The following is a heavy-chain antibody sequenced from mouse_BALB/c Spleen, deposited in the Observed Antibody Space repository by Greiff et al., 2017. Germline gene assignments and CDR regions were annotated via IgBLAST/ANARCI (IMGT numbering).Heavy chain of an antibody. D-gene: IGHD2-3*01. CDR3: TRSGYYGGFAY. CDR1: GFNIKDTY. CDR2: IDPANGNT. Sequence: VQLQQSGAELVKPGASVKLSCTASGFNIKDTYMHWVKQRPEQGLEWIGRIDPANGNTKYDPKFQGKATITADTSSNTAYLQLSSLTSEDTAVYYCTRSGYYGGFAYWGQGTLVTVSA. J-gene: IGHJ3*01. V-gene: IGHV14-3*02.